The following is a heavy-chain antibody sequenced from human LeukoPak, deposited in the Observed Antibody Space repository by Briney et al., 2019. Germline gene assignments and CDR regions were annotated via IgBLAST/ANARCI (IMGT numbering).Heavy chain of an antibody. CDR2: ISWNSGSI. Sequence: GGSLRLSCAASGFTFSSYAMSWVRQAPGKGLEWVSGISWNSGSIGYADSVKGRFTISRDNAKNSLYLQMNSLRAEDTALYYCARDSSGYYSGGNDYWGQGTLVTVSS. J-gene: IGHJ4*02. D-gene: IGHD3-22*01. CDR1: GFTFSSYA. V-gene: IGHV3-9*01. CDR3: ARDSSGYYSGGNDY.